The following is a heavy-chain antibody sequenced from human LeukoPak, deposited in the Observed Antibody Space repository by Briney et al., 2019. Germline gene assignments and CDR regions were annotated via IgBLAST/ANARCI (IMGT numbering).Heavy chain of an antibody. CDR3: ARDASIYDSNGYYYLW. Sequence: GSSVKVSCKASGGTFSRYAISWMRQAPGQRLEWMGGIIPIFGTPNYAQKFQGRVTITADESSSTAYMELSSLRSEDTAVYYCARDASIYDSNGYYYLWWGQGTLVTVSS. CDR2: IIPIFGTP. V-gene: IGHV1-69*01. CDR1: GGTFSRYA. J-gene: IGHJ4*02. D-gene: IGHD3-22*01.